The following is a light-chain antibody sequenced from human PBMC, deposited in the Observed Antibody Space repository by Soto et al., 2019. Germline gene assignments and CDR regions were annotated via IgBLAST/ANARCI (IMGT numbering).Light chain of an antibody. Sequence: EIVLTQSPGTLSLSPGERATLSCRASQSVSSNYLAWYQQNPGQAPRLLIYGASTRASGVPDRFSGRGSGTDFTLTISRLEPEDLAVYYCQQYGSSLYTFGQGTKLEIK. CDR3: QQYGSSLYT. CDR1: QSVSSNY. V-gene: IGKV3-20*01. CDR2: GAS. J-gene: IGKJ2*01.